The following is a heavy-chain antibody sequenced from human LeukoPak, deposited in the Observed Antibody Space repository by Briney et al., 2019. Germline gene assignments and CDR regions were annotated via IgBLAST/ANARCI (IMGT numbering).Heavy chain of an antibody. D-gene: IGHD1-26*01. V-gene: IGHV3-7*01. CDR2: IKQDGSEK. J-gene: IGHJ3*02. CDR3: ARASGGELDAFDI. CDR1: GFTFSSYS. Sequence: PGGSLRLSCAASGFTFSSYSMNWVRQAPGKGLEWVANIKQDGSEKYYVDSVKGRFTISRDNAKNSLYLQMNSLRAEDTAVYYCARASGGELDAFDIWGQGTMVTVSS.